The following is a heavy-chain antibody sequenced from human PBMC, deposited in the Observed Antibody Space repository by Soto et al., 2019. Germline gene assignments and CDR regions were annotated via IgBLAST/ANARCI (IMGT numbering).Heavy chain of an antibody. V-gene: IGHV1-3*01. CDR2: INCGNGNT. CDR1: GYTFTSYA. Sequence: GASVKVSCKASGYTFTSYAIQWVRQAPGQGLEWMGWINCGNGNTKYSQKLQGRLTITRDTSASTAYMELSSLRSEDTAVYFCAREHDSWALYAFDMWGQGTMVTVS. D-gene: IGHD1-1*01. J-gene: IGHJ3*02. CDR3: AREHDSWALYAFDM.